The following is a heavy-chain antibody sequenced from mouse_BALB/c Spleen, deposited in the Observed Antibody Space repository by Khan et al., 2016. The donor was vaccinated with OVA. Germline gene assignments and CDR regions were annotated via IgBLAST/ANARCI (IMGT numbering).Heavy chain of an antibody. CDR1: GYTFTTNG. D-gene: IGHD2-14*01. V-gene: IGHV9-3-1*01. J-gene: IGHJ4*01. Sequence: QIQLVQSGPELKKPGETVKISCKASGYTFTTNGMNWVKQAPGKGLKWMGWINNYTGEPIYADDFKGRFAFSLETSASTAYLQINNLKNEDTATYFCARVGYNGTMDYWGQGTSVTVSS. CDR2: INNYTGEP. CDR3: ARVGYNGTMDY.